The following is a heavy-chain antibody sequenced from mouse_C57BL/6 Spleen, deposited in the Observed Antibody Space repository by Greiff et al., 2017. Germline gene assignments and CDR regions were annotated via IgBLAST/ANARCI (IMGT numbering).Heavy chain of an antibody. CDR2: ISYDGSN. Sequence: EVKLVESGPGLVKPSQSLSLTCSVTGYSITSGYYWNWIRQFPGNKLEWVGYISYDGSNNYNPSLKNRISITRDTSKNQFFLKLNSVTTEDTATYYCAREVAYSNYDFWGQGTTLTVSS. CDR1: GYSITSGYY. J-gene: IGHJ2*01. D-gene: IGHD2-5*01. CDR3: AREVAYSNYDF. V-gene: IGHV3-6*01.